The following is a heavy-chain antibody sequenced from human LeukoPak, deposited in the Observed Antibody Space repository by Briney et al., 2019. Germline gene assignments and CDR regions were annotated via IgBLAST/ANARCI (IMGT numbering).Heavy chain of an antibody. CDR3: ARDLHFGSYCSGGSCYPRFDP. D-gene: IGHD2-15*01. Sequence: GGSLRLSCAASGFTFSSYSMNWVRQAPGKGLEWVSYISSSSSTIYYADSVKGRFTISRDNAKNSLYLQMNSLRAEDTAVYYCARDLHFGSYCSGGSCYPRFDPWGQGTLVTVSS. CDR1: GFTFSSYS. CDR2: ISSSSSTI. V-gene: IGHV3-48*01. J-gene: IGHJ5*02.